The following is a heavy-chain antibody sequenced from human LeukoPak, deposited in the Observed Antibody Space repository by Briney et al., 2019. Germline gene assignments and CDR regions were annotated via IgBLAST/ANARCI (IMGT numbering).Heavy chain of an antibody. V-gene: IGHV1-18*01. J-gene: IGHJ4*02. D-gene: IGHD3-22*01. CDR3: ARDPSEYYYDSSGYSPPDY. CDR1: GYTFASYG. Sequence: ASVKVSCKASGYTFASYGISWVRQAPGQGLEWMGWISVHNGNTNYAQKLQGRVTLTTDTSTSTAYMELSSLRSEDTAVYYCARDPSEYYYDSSGYSPPDYWGQGTLVTVSS. CDR2: ISVHNGNT.